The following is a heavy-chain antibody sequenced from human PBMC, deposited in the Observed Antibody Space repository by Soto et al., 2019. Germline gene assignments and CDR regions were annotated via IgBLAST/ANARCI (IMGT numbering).Heavy chain of an antibody. CDR1: GFTFSSYW. CDR2: IKQDGSEK. V-gene: IGHV3-7*01. D-gene: IGHD2-15*01. Sequence: PGGSLRLSCAASGFTFSSYWMSWVRQAPGKGLEWVANIKQDGSEKYYVDSVKGRFTISRDNAKNSLYLQMNSLRAEDTAVYYCARDATGVVVAAAKYDAFDIWGQGTMVT. J-gene: IGHJ3*02. CDR3: ARDATGVVVAAAKYDAFDI.